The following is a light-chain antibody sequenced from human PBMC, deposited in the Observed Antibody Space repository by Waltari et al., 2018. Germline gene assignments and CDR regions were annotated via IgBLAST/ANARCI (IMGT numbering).Light chain of an antibody. CDR3: QQYNTDYT. CDR2: KAS. CDR1: QSIMSW. V-gene: IGKV1-5*03. J-gene: IGKJ2*01. Sequence: DVQMTQSPSTLSASVGVPVSITCRASQSIMSWLAWYQQKAGKAPKVLISKASTLESGVPSRFSGSESGTEFTLTISNLQPDDFATYYCQQYNTDYTFGQGTILEIK.